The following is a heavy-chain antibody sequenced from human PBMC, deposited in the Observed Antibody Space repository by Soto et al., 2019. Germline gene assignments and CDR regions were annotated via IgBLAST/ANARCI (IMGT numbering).Heavy chain of an antibody. CDR3: AKEGYSGGWYGGYYYYYGMDV. J-gene: IGHJ6*02. Sequence: QVQLVESGGGVVQPGRSLRLSCAASGFTFSSYGMHWVRQAPGKGLEWVAVISHDGSNKYYAESVKGRFTISRDNSKNTMYLQMNSLRAEETAVYYCAKEGYSGGWYGGYYYYYGMDVWGQGTTVTVSS. V-gene: IGHV3-30*18. D-gene: IGHD6-19*01. CDR1: GFTFSSYG. CDR2: ISHDGSNK.